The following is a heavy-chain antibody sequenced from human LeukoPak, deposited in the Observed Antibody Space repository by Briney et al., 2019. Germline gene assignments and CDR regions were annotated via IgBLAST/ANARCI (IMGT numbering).Heavy chain of an antibody. V-gene: IGHV3-23*01. J-gene: IGHJ4*02. D-gene: IGHD6-19*01. CDR3: AKMPVSYSSGWSNFDY. Sequence: GGSLRLSCAASGFTFSSYAMSWVRQAPGKGLEWVSGISGSAASTYYADSVKGRFTISRDNSKNTLYLQMNSLRAEDTAIYYCAKMPVSYSSGWSNFDYWGQGTLVTVSS. CDR1: GFTFSSYA. CDR2: ISGSAAST.